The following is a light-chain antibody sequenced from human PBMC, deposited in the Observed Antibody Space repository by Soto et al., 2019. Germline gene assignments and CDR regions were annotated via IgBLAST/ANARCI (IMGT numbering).Light chain of an antibody. J-gene: IGKJ2*01. CDR1: QSISTY. CDR3: QHRANWPMYT. V-gene: IGKV3-11*01. CDR2: DAS. Sequence: EIVLTQSPATLSLSPGARATLSCRAGQSISTYLAWYQQKPGQPPRLLIYDASNRATGIPARFSGSGSGTDFTLTIISLEPEDFAVYYCQHRANWPMYTFGQGTKLEIK.